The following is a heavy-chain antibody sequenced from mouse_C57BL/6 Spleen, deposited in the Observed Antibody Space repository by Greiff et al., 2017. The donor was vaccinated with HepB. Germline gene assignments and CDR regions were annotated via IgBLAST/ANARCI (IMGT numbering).Heavy chain of an antibody. CDR3: ARESYYGNYDYAMDY. D-gene: IGHD2-1*01. V-gene: IGHV1-22*01. J-gene: IGHJ4*01. CDR1: GYTFTDYN. Sequence: EVMLQQSGPELVKPGASVKMSCKASGYTFTDYNMHWVKQSHGKSLEWIGYINPNNGGTSYNQKFKGKATLTVNKSSSTAYMELRSLTSEDSAVYYCARESYYGNYDYAMDYWGQGTSVTVSS. CDR2: INPNNGGT.